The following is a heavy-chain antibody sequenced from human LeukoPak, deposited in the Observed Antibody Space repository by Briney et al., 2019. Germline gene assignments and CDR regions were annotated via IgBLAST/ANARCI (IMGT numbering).Heavy chain of an antibody. J-gene: IGHJ3*01. CDR3: ARQVATKGKWAFDV. CDR2: IRHDGHT. D-gene: IGHD5-12*01. CDR1: GYFSTSYY. Sequence: NPSETLSLTCTVSGYFSTSYYWGWIRQPPGKGLEWIASIRHDGHTYYNASLKSQVTISVDMSRNQFYLRLNSLTAADTAVYYCARQVATKGKWAFDVWGQGTMVTVSS. V-gene: IGHV4-38-2*02.